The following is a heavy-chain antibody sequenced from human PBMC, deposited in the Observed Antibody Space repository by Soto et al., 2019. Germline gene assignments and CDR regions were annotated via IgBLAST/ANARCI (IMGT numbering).Heavy chain of an antibody. V-gene: IGHV4-30-4*08. D-gene: IGHD4-17*01. Sequence: SETLSLTCTVFGGSVSIGDYLWSWIRQRPGKGLEWIGYIHDSGNTYYNPSLKSRVTISLDTSKNQFSLKVTSMTAADTAVYFCARGRGGDSGDYAILFDRWCQGNLVTVSS. CDR1: GGSVSIGDYL. CDR3: ARGRGGDSGDYAILFDR. J-gene: IGHJ5*02. CDR2: IHDSGNT.